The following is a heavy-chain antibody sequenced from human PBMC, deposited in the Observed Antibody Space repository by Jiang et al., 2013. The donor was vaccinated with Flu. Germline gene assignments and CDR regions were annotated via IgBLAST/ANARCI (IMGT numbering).Heavy chain of an antibody. CDR2: IWYDGSNK. CDR3: ARDYGDYEGYYFDY. CDR1: GFTFSSYG. D-gene: IGHD4-17*01. J-gene: IGHJ4*02. Sequence: SCAASGFTFSSYGMHWVRQAPGKGLEWVAVIWYDGSNKYYADSVKGRFTISRDNSKNTLYLQMNSLRAEDTAVYYCARDYGDYEGYYFDYWGQGTLVTVSS. V-gene: IGHV3-33*01.